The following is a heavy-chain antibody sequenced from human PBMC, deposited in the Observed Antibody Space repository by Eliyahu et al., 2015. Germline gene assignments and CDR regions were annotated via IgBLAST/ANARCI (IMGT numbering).Heavy chain of an antibody. CDR2: INGGSGNT. CDR1: GYTFTTSA. Sequence: QVQVVQSGAEVKKPGASVKVSCRAXGYTFTTSAIHWVRQAPGEGLEWMGWINGGSGNTIYSQKFQDRVTITRITSANTVYMELSSLRSEDTAVYYCARANYHDSSGYYLWGQGTLVTVSS. D-gene: IGHD3-22*01. V-gene: IGHV1-3*01. CDR3: ARANYHDSSGYYL. J-gene: IGHJ4*02.